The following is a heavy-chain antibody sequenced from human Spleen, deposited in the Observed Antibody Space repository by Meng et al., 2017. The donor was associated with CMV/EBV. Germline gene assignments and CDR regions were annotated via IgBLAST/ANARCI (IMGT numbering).Heavy chain of an antibody. J-gene: IGHJ5*02. CDR1: VG. CDR2: IYWNDDK. V-gene: IGHV2-5*01. D-gene: IGHD3-22*01. CDR3: AHRRSDYYDSSGYLYGDQRFDP. Sequence: VGVGWIRQPPGKALEWLALIYWNDDKRYSPSLKSRLTITKDTSKNQVVLTMTNMDPVDTATYYCAHRRSDYYDSSGYLYGDQRFDPWGQGTLVTVSS.